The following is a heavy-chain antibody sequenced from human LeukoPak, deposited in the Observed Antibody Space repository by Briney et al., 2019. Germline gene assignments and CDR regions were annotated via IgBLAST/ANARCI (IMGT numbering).Heavy chain of an antibody. D-gene: IGHD3-22*01. CDR3: ARRDTSGYYYGLEY. CDR1: GFTFSSYW. CDR2: IKQDGSEK. V-gene: IGHV3-7*01. J-gene: IGHJ4*02. Sequence: GGSLRLSCAASGFTFSSYWMSWVRQAPGKGLEWVANIKQDGSEKYYVDSVKGRFTISRDNATNSLYLQMNSLRAADTAVYYCARRDTSGYYYGLEYWGQGTLVTVSS.